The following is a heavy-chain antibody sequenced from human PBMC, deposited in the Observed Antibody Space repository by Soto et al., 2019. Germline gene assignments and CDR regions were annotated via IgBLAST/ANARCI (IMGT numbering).Heavy chain of an antibody. CDR2: INAGNGNI. V-gene: IGHV1-3*01. J-gene: IGHJ4*02. CDR1: GYTFTSFA. Sequence: ASVKVSCKASGYTFTSFAIHWVRQAPGQGLEWMGWINAGNGNIKHSQKFQHRVTITRDTSASTAYMELSSLRFEDTAVYYCARDGAVAGDSNFNYWGQGTLVTVSS. D-gene: IGHD6-19*01. CDR3: ARDGAVAGDSNFNY.